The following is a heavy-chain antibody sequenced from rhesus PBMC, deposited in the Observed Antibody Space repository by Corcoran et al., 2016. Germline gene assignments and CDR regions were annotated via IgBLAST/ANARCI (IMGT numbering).Heavy chain of an antibody. CDR1: GGSISGYYY. Sequence: QVQLQESGPGLVKPSETLSLTCTVSGGSISGYYYWSWIRQPPGKGLEWIGGSYGNSASTYYNPSLKSRVTISKDTSKNQFSLKLSSVTAADTAVYYCARRSGSWKAAYDYWGQGVLVTVSS. J-gene: IGHJ4*01. CDR2: SYGNSAST. V-gene: IGHV4-143*01. D-gene: IGHD6-25*01. CDR3: ARRSGSWKAAYDY.